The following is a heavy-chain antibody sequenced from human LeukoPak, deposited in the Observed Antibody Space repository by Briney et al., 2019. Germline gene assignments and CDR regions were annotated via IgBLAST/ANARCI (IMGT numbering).Heavy chain of an antibody. J-gene: IGHJ3*02. CDR3: ARDKWEPRYAFDI. V-gene: IGHV4-39*07. D-gene: IGHD1-26*01. CDR2: IYYSGTT. Sequence: SETLSLTCTVSGGSISSSPYYWGWIRQPPGKGLEWIGSIYYSGTTHYSPSLESRVTISVDTSKNQFSLKLSSVTAADTAAYYCARDKWEPRYAFDIWGQGTMVTVSS. CDR1: GGSISSSPYY.